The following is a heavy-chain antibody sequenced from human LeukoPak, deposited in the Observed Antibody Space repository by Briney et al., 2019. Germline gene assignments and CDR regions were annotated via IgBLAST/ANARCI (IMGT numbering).Heavy chain of an antibody. CDR3: ARDQELFPGFDY. J-gene: IGHJ4*02. CDR1: GFTFSSYS. D-gene: IGHD2-21*01. Sequence: GGSLRLSCAASGFTFSSYSMNWVRQAPGKGLEWVSSISSSSSYIYYADSVKGRFTISRDNAKNSLYLQMNSLRAEDTAVYYCARDQELFPGFDYWGQGTLVTVSS. V-gene: IGHV3-21*01. CDR2: ISSSSSYI.